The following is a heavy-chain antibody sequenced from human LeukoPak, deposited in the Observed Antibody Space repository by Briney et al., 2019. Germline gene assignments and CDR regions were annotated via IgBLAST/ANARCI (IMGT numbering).Heavy chain of an antibody. V-gene: IGHV3-7*01. D-gene: IGHD2-15*01. CDR1: GITFNRYW. J-gene: IGHJ6*02. Sequence: GGSLRLSCVASGITFNRYWMSWVRQAPGKGLEWVANIQQDGSEKYYVDSVKGRFTISRDNVKNSLYLLMNSLRVEDTAVYFCARGYSTPSIDYYYGMDVWGQGTTVTVSS. CDR2: IQQDGSEK. CDR3: ARGYSTPSIDYYYGMDV.